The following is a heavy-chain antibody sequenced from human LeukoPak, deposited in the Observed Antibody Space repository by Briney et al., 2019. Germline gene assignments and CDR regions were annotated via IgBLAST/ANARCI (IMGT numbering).Heavy chain of an antibody. J-gene: IGHJ4*02. CDR2: MSGGGGST. V-gene: IGHV3-23*01. D-gene: IGHD1-26*01. CDR1: GFTFSSYA. Sequence: GGSLRLACAASGFTFSSYAMGWVRQAPGKGREWVSSMSGGGGSTYYGDSVKGRLTISRDNSKNTLQLQMNSLIAEATAIYYCAKDLVSGSFYGSFGYWGQGTPVTVSS. CDR3: AKDLVSGSFYGSFGY.